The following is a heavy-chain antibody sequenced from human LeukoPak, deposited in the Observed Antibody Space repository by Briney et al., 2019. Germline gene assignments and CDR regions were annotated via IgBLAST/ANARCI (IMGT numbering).Heavy chain of an antibody. CDR2: IYYSGST. CDR3: AREGSSGYYSDY. V-gene: IGHV4-59*01. J-gene: IGHJ4*02. Sequence: SETLSLTCTVSGGSISSYYWSWIQQPPGKGLEWIGYIYYSGSTNYNPSLKSRVTISVDTSKNQFSLKLSSVTAADTAVYYCAREGSSGYYSDYWGQGTLVTVSS. CDR1: GGSISSYY. D-gene: IGHD3-22*01.